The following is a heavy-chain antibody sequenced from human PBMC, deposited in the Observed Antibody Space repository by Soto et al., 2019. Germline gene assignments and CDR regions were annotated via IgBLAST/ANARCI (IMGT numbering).Heavy chain of an antibody. D-gene: IGHD3-9*01. V-gene: IGHV4-31*03. CDR1: GGSIASGGYY. Sequence: PSETLSLTCTISGGSIASGGYYWSWIRQHPGKGLEWIGYIDYSGSTDYSPSLKSRVTISVDTSKNLFSLKVSSVTAADTAVYYCARAPRYVYILTGSYYFDEWGQGNLVTVSS. CDR2: IDYSGST. J-gene: IGHJ4*02. CDR3: ARAPRYVYILTGSYYFDE.